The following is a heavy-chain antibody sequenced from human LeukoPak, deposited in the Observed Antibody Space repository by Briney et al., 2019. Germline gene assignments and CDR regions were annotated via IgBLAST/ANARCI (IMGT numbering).Heavy chain of an antibody. D-gene: IGHD2-15*01. CDR1: GYTFTSYY. CDR2: INPSGGST. J-gene: IGHJ4*02. V-gene: IGHV1-46*01. Sequence: ASVKVSCKASGYTFTSYYMHWVRQAPGQGLEWMGIINPSGGSTSYAQKFQGRVTMTRDTSTSTVYMELSSLRSEDTAVYYCARDRGDIVVVVAATTIASFDYWGQGTLVTVSS. CDR3: ARDRGDIVVVVAATTIASFDY.